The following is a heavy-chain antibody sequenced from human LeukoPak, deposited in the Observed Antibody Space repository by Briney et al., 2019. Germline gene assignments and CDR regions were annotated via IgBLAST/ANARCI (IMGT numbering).Heavy chain of an antibody. CDR2: INPNSGGT. D-gene: IGHD6-13*01. CDR1: GYTFTGYY. CDR3: ARDRIAAAGKGFDY. J-gene: IGHJ4*02. V-gene: IGHV1-2*02. Sequence: ASVKVSCKASGYTFTGYYMHWVRQAPGQGLEWMGWINPNSGGTNYAQKFQGRVTMTRNTSISTAYMELSSLRSEDTAVYYCARDRIAAAGKGFDYWGQGTLVTVSS.